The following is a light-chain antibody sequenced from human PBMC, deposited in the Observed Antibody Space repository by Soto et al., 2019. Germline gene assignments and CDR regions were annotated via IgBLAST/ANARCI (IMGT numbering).Light chain of an antibody. V-gene: IGKV3-15*01. J-gene: IGKJ1*01. CDR1: QSVRSN. CDR3: QQRKNWPPIT. CDR2: AAS. Sequence: EIVMTQSPATLSVSPGERATLSCRASQSVRSNLAWYQQKPGQAPRLVIYAASTRATGIPDRFSGSVSGTVFTLTIGSLEPEDSAVYYCQQRKNWPPITFGQGTKVDI.